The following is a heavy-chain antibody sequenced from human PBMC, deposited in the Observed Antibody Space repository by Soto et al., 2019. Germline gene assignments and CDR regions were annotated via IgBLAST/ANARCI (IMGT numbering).Heavy chain of an antibody. J-gene: IGHJ5*02. Sequence: SETLSLTCAVYGGSFSGYYWSWIRQPPGKGLEWIGEINHSGSTNYNPSLKSRVTISVDTSKNQFSLKLSSVTAADTAVYYCARRRLRFLTNWFDPWGQGTLVTVSS. CDR1: GGSFSGYY. CDR3: ARRRLRFLTNWFDP. V-gene: IGHV4-34*01. D-gene: IGHD5-12*01. CDR2: INHSGST.